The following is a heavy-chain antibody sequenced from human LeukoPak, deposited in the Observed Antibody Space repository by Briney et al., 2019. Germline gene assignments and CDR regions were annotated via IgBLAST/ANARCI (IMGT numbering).Heavy chain of an antibody. D-gene: IGHD2-2*01. J-gene: IGHJ6*03. CDR1: GYTFTSHD. V-gene: IGHV1-8*01. Sequence: ASVKVSCKASGYTFTSHDINWVRQATGQGLEWMGWMNPNSGNTGYAQKFQGRVTMTRNTSISTAYMELSSLRSEDTAVYYCARGFGPCSSTSCYVFYYYDYMDVWGKGTTVTVSS. CDR3: ARGFGPCSSTSCYVFYYYDYMDV. CDR2: MNPNSGNT.